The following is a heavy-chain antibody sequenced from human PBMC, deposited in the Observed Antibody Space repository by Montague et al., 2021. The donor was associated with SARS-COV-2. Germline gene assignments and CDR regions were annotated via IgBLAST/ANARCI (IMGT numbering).Heavy chain of an antibody. CDR3: TREGYQVLWSDYYYYGMDV. V-gene: IGHV4-34*01. Sequence: SDTLSLTCAVYGGSFSGYYWSWIRQPPGKGLEWIGEINHSGSTTYNPSLKSRVTISVDTSKNQFSLKLSSVTAADTAVYYCTREGYQVLWSDYYYYGMDVWGQGTTVTVS. J-gene: IGHJ6*02. CDR2: INHSGST. CDR1: GGSFSGYY. D-gene: IGHD2-2*01.